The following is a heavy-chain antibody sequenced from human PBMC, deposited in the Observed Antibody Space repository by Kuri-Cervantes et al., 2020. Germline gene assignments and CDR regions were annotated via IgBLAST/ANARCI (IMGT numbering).Heavy chain of an antibody. Sequence: SGPTLVKPTETLTLTCTVSGFSLSNVRMGVSWIRQPPGKALEWIGSVYYSGSTYYNPSLKSRVTISVDTSKNQFSLKLSSVTAADTAVYYCARRVVGAKGFDYWGQGTLVTVSS. CDR2: VYYSGST. J-gene: IGHJ4*02. CDR3: ARRVVGAKGFDY. V-gene: IGHV4-39*01. CDR1: GFSLSNVRMG. D-gene: IGHD1-26*01.